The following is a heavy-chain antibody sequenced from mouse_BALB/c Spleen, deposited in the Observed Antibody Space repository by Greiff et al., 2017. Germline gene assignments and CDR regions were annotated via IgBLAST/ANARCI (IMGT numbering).Heavy chain of an antibody. J-gene: IGHJ4*01. CDR3: NAVHDGTMDY. Sequence: EVQLQQSGAELVRSGASVKLSCTASGFNIKDYYMHWVKQRPEQGLEWIGWIDPENGDTEYAPKFQGKATMTADTSSNTAYLQLSSLTSEDTAVYYCNAVHDGTMDYWGQGTSVTVSS. D-gene: IGHD2-3*01. CDR1: GFNIKDYY. CDR2: IDPENGDT. V-gene: IGHV14-4*02.